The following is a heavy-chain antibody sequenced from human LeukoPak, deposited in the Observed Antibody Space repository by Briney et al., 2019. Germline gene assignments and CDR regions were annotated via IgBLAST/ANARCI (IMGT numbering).Heavy chain of an antibody. D-gene: IGHD2-2*01. CDR3: ARGLRGSPAFDY. Sequence: WASVKVSCKASGYTFTDYNISWVRQAPGQGLEWMGWINPNSGGTNYAQKFQGRVTMTRDTSISTAYMELSRLRSDDTAVYYCARGLRGSPAFDYWGQGTLVTVSS. J-gene: IGHJ4*02. CDR2: INPNSGGT. V-gene: IGHV1-2*02. CDR1: GYTFTDYN.